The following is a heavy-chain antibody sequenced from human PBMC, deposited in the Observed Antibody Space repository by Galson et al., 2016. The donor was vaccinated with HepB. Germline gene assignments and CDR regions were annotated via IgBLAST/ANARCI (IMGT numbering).Heavy chain of an antibody. CDR2: ISGGDCST. CDR3: AKGLQYYSYALDV. J-gene: IGHJ6*02. V-gene: IGHV3-23*01. CDR1: GFSFSDYG. Sequence: SLRLSCAASGFSFSDYGMSWVRQAPGKGLEWVSTISGGDCSTYYADSVKGRFTISRDNSKNTLDLQMNSLRAEDTAIYYCAKGLQYYSYALDVWAKGPRSPSP.